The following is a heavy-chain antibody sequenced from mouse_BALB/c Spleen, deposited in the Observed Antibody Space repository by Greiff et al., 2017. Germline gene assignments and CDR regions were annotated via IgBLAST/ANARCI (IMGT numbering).Heavy chain of an antibody. CDR3: ARDGGYYRYASFGY. V-gene: IGHV5-4*02. D-gene: IGHD2-14*01. Sequence: EVKLMESGGGLVKPGGSLKLSCAASGFTFSDYYMYWVRQTPEKRLEWVAIISDGGSYTYYPDSVKGRFTISRDNAKNNLYLQMSSLKSEDTAMYYCARDGGYYRYASFGYWGQRTLVTVSA. J-gene: IGHJ3*01. CDR2: ISDGGSYT. CDR1: GFTFSDYY.